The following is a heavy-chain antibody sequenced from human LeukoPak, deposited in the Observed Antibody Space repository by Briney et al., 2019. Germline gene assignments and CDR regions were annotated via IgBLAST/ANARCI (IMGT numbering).Heavy chain of an antibody. J-gene: IGHJ6*02. D-gene: IGHD3-10*01. V-gene: IGHV4-39*07. CDR3: ARGPRYYYGSGSYYNYYYGMDV. CDR1: GGSISSRSYF. Sequence: SETLSLTCTVSGGSISSRSYFWGWIRQPPGKGLEWIGSIYYKGNTYFNPSLKSRVTISEDTSKNQFSLKLNSLTAADTAVYYCARGPRYYYGSGSYYNYYYGMDVWGQGTTVTVSS. CDR2: IYYKGNT.